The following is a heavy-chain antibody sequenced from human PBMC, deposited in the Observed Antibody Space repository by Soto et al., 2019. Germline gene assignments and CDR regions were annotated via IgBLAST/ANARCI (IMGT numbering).Heavy chain of an antibody. CDR1: GGSFRIYP. J-gene: IGHJ4*02. CDR3: ARESTSGLDY. CDR2: VIPILNVA. V-gene: IGHV1-69*04. Sequence: QVQLVQSGAEVKKPGSSVNVSGQTSGGSFRIYPISWVRLAPGQGLEWVGRVIPILNVANYTQKLHGRLTLTADKSTTTAYMELSSLTSEDTAVYYCARESTSGLDYWGQGTLVTVSS. D-gene: IGHD2-2*01.